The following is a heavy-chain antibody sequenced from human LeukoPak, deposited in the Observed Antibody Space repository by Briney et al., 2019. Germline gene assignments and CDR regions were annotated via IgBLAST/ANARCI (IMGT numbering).Heavy chain of an antibody. CDR1: GGSISSYY. D-gene: IGHD6-13*01. Sequence: SETLSLTCTVSGGSISSYYWSWIRQPPGKGLEWIGYIYYSGSTNYNPSLKSRVTISVDTSKNQFSLRLSSVTAADTAVYYCARDRPGGSSLDYWGQGTLVTVSS. CDR2: IYYSGST. CDR3: ARDRPGGSSLDY. J-gene: IGHJ4*02. V-gene: IGHV4-59*01.